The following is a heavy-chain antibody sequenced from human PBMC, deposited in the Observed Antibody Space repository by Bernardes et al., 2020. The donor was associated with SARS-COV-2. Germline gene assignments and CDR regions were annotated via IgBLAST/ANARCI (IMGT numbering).Heavy chain of an antibody. CDR2: VYYSGST. Sequence: SETLSLTCTVSGGSFSTYHWSWIRQPPGKGLEWIGYVYYSGSTNYNPSLKSRVTISVDTSKNQFSLKLSSVTAADTAVYYCARDKRVFSGTSYTFQYYGVDVWGPGTTVTVSS. CDR3: ARDKRVFSGTSYTFQYYGVDV. D-gene: IGHD1-26*01. V-gene: IGHV4-59*01. J-gene: IGHJ6*02. CDR1: GGSFSTYH.